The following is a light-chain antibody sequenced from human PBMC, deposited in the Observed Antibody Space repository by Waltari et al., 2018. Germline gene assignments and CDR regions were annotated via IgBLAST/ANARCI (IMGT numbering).Light chain of an antibody. J-gene: IGKJ1*01. V-gene: IGKV3-15*01. CDR1: QSVSSN. CDR3: QQYNNWPPGRT. Sequence: EIVMTQSPATLSVSPGERATLSCRASQSVSSNLAWYQQKPGQAPMLLIYGAATRATVIPARFSGSGSGTEFILTISSMQSEDVAVYYCQQYNNWPPGRTFGQGTKVEIK. CDR2: GAA.